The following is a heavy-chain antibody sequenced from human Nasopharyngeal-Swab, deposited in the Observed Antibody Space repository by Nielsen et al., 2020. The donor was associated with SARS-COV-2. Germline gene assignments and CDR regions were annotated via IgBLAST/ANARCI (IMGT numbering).Heavy chain of an antibody. Sequence: GESLKISCAASGFTFSSCWMHWVRQAPGKGLVWVSRINSDGSSTSYADSVKGRFTISRDNAKNTLYLQMNSLRAEDTAVYYCARVPWQWLVHFDYWGQGTLVTVSS. D-gene: IGHD6-19*01. CDR2: INSDGSST. J-gene: IGHJ4*02. V-gene: IGHV3-74*01. CDR1: GFTFSSCW. CDR3: ARVPWQWLVHFDY.